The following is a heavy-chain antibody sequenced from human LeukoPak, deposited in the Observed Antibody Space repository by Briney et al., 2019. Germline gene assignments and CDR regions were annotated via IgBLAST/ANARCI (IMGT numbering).Heavy chain of an antibody. CDR2: INSDGYST. CDR3: VRLVAVPDAYFDY. CDR1: GFTFSSHA. J-gene: IGHJ4*02. Sequence: PGGSLRLSCAASGFTFSSHAMSWVRQAPGKGLEWVSRINSDGYSTTYADSVKGRFTISRDNAKNTLFLQMNSLRAEDTAVYYCVRLVAVPDAYFDYWGQGTLVTVSS. D-gene: IGHD2-2*01. V-gene: IGHV3-74*01.